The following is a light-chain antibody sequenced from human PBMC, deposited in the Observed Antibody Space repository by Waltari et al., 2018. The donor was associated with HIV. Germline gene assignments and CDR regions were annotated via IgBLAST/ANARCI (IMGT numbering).Light chain of an antibody. CDR1: GSAIGTYNY. V-gene: IGLV2-8*01. Sequence: QSALTQPPSASGSPGQSFTIPCPGTGSAIGTYNYVSWYQQHPGKAPKLMIYEVNKRPSGVPDRFSGAKSGSVASLTVSGLQDDDEADYYCSSYAGRDSRVVFGGGTKLTVL. J-gene: IGLJ2*01. CDR2: EVN. CDR3: SSYAGRDSRVV.